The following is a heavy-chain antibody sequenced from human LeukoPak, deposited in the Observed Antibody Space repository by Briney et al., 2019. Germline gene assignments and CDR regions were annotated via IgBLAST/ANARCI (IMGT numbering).Heavy chain of an antibody. Sequence: GGSLRLSCGASGFIFSDYYMSWIRQAPGTGLGWLSYISSSGTVIYYADSVKGRFTISRDNAKNSVYLQMNSLTAEDTAVYYCARAFDGYRHYDYWGQGTLVTVSP. CDR2: ISSSGTVI. D-gene: IGHD5-24*01. J-gene: IGHJ4*02. V-gene: IGHV3-11*01. CDR1: GFIFSDYY. CDR3: ARAFDGYRHYDY.